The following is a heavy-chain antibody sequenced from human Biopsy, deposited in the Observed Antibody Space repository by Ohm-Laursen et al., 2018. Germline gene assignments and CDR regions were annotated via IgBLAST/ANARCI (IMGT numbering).Heavy chain of an antibody. Sequence: SVKVSCKVSGVTLINYAISWVRQAPGQGLEWMGGIIPMFGTANYAQMFQGRVTISADESTSTSYMELSSLTTEDTAIYYCARGPHSGSHSCFDYWGRGTLVTVSS. CDR3: ARGPHSGSHSCFDY. CDR2: IIPMFGTA. V-gene: IGHV1-69*13. D-gene: IGHD1-26*01. CDR1: GVTLINYA. J-gene: IGHJ4*02.